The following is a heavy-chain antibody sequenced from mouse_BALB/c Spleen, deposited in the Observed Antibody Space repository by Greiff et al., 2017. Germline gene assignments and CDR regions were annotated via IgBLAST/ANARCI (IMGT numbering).Heavy chain of an antibody. CDR1: GYTFTSYY. J-gene: IGHJ1*01. V-gene: IGHV1S81*02. Sequence: QVQLQQSGAELVKPGASVKLSCKASGYTFTSYYMYWVKQRPGQGLEWIGEINPSNGGTNFNEKFKSKATLTVDKSSSTAYMQLSSLTSEDSAVYYCTSYGKDWYFDVWGAGTTVTVSS. CDR2: INPSNGGT. CDR3: TSYGKDWYFDV. D-gene: IGHD2-1*01.